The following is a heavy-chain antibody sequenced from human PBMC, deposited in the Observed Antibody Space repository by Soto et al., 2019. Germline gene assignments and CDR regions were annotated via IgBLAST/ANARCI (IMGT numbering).Heavy chain of an antibody. Sequence: TFNTYSMHWVRQPPGKGLEWLAAIWYDGTQKYYADSVKGRFIISRDNSKKTLYLEMNSLRAEDTAVYYCARAGGTTVTGLWHFDSWGQGTLVTVSS. CDR2: IWYDGTQK. CDR3: ARAGGTTVTGLWHFDS. J-gene: IGHJ4*02. V-gene: IGHV3-33*01. D-gene: IGHD4-17*01. CDR1: TFNTYS.